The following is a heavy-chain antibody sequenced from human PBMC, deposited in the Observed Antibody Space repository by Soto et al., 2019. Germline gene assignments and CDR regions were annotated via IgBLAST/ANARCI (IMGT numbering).Heavy chain of an antibody. V-gene: IGHV6-1*01. CDR1: LDSFSSNSAA. Sequence: SQTLSLTWSLCLDSFSSNSAACNWSRHSPSRGLEWLVRTYYRSNWYNDYEVSVQSRITINPDTSKNQFSLKLNSVTPEDTAVSYCAREDRGLGRQWLVNWFDPWGQGTLVTVYS. CDR3: AREDRGLGRQWLVNWFDP. CDR2: TYYRSNWYN. J-gene: IGHJ5*02. D-gene: IGHD6-19*01.